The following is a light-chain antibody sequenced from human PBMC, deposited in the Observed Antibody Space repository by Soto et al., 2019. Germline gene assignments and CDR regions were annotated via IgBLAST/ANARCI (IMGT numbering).Light chain of an antibody. CDR2: GSS. CDR3: QQYGSSFT. J-gene: IGKJ3*01. CDR1: QNVASSY. Sequence: PGERATLSCRASQNVASSYLAWYQQKPGQAPRPLIYGSSIRGACIPDRFSGSGSGTDFTLTISRLDPEDFAVYFCQQYGSSFTFGPGTKVDIK. V-gene: IGKV3-20*01.